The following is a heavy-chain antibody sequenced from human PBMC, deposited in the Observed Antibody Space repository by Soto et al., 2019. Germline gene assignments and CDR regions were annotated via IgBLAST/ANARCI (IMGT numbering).Heavy chain of an antibody. V-gene: IGHV2-5*02. CDR3: AHIGSSIPWYYFDS. Sequence: SGPTLVKPTQTLTLTCTFSGFSLTTSGMGVGWIRQPPGKALEWLALIYWDDDKRYSPSRKNRLTVTQGTSRNQVVLTMTNMDPVDTATYYCAHIGSSIPWYYFDSWGQGTLVTVSS. J-gene: IGHJ4*02. CDR2: IYWDDDK. D-gene: IGHD2-8*01. CDR1: GFSLTTSGMG.